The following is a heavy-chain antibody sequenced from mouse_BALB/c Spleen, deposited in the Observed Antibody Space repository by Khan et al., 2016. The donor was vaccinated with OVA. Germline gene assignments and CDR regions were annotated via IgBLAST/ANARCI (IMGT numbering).Heavy chain of an antibody. Sequence: VQLQQPGAELVRPGASVKLSCKASGYSFTSYWMNWVKQRPGQGLEWIGLIHPSDSDTRLNQKFKDKATLTVDKSSSTAYMQLSSPTSEDSAVYYCARGDTASYWYLDVWGAGTTVTVTS. CDR1: GYSFTSYW. V-gene: IGHV1-69*02. J-gene: IGHJ1*01. CDR3: ARGDTASYWYLDV. D-gene: IGHD1-2*01. CDR2: IHPSDSDT.